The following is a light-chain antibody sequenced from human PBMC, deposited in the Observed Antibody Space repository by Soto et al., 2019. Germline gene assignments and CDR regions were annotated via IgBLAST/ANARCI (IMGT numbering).Light chain of an antibody. CDR3: QSYDSSFVL. J-gene: IGLJ2*01. V-gene: IGLV2-8*01. CDR2: EVN. Sequence: QSALTQPPSASGSPGQSVTISCTGTSSDVGAYDYVCWYQQHPGKAPKLMIYEVNKRPSGVPDRFSGSKSGNTASLTVSGLQAGDEADYYCQSYDSSFVLFGGGTKLTVL. CDR1: SSDVGAYDY.